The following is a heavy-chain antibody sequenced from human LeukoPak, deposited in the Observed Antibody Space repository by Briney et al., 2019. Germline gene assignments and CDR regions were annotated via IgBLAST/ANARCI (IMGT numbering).Heavy chain of an antibody. CDR2: INSDGSST. V-gene: IGHV3-74*01. D-gene: IGHD6-25*01. CDR1: GFTFSSYW. J-gene: IGHJ3*02. Sequence: GGSLRLSCAASGFTFSSYWMHWVRQAPGKGLVWVLRINSDGSSTSYADSVKGRFTISRDNAKNTLYLQMNSLRAEDTAVYYCAREGIAAHPAFDIWGQGTMVTVSS. CDR3: AREGIAAHPAFDI.